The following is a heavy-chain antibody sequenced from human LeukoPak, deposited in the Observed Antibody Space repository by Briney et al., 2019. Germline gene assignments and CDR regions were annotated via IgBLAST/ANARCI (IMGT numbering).Heavy chain of an antibody. D-gene: IGHD3-16*01. CDR1: GASLNSRASS. J-gene: IGHJ4*02. V-gene: IGHV4-39*01. Sequence: SETLSLTCSVSGASLNSRASSSAWLRLSPEKGLHWIGSIDHSQNTYYNPSFQSRVTIPVATSRSEFSLKLTSVTAADTAAYFCASLDGWGLDFDYWGQGVLVVVSS. CDR3: ASLDGWGLDFDY. CDR2: IDHSQNT.